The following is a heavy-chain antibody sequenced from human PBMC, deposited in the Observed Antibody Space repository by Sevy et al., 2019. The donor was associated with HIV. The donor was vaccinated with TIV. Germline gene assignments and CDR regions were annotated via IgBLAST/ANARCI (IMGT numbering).Heavy chain of an antibody. Sequence: GGSLRLSCTASGFKFDDYAMHWVRQPPGKGLEWVSGITWDGGSTGYADSVKGRFIISRDNTKSSLYLHMNSLGAEDTALYYCAKDLGRGDILTGYFNYWGQGILVTVSS. CDR2: ITWDGGST. CDR1: GFKFDDYA. J-gene: IGHJ4*02. D-gene: IGHD3-9*01. V-gene: IGHV3-9*01. CDR3: AKDLGRGDILTGYFNY.